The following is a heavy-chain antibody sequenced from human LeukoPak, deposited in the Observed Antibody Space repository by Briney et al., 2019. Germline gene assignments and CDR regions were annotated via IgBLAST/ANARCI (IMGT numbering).Heavy chain of an antibody. Sequence: GGSLRLSCAASGFTFGSYAMHWVRQAPGKGLEWVAVISYDGSNKYYADSVKGRFTISRDNSKNTLYLQMNSLRAEDTAVYYCARDQYGSGDGYYFDYWGQGTLVTVSS. CDR2: ISYDGSNK. D-gene: IGHD3-10*01. CDR1: GFTFGSYA. V-gene: IGHV3-30*04. CDR3: ARDQYGSGDGYYFDY. J-gene: IGHJ4*02.